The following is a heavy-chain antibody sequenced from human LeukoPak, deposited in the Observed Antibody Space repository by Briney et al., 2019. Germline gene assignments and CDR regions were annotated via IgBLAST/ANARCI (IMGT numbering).Heavy chain of an antibody. J-gene: IGHJ4*02. V-gene: IGHV1-69*01. Sequence: SVKVSCKASGGTFSSYAISWVRQAPGQGLEWMGGIIPIFDTANYAQKFQGRVTITADESTSTAYMELSSLRSEDTAVYYCARTISSGWYVFIWGQGTLVTVSS. CDR1: GGTFSSYA. CDR3: ARTISSGWYVFI. CDR2: IIPIFDTA. D-gene: IGHD6-19*01.